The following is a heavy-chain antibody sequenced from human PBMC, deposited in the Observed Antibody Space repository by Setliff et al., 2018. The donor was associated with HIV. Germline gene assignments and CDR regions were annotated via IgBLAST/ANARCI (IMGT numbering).Heavy chain of an antibody. V-gene: IGHV4-4*07. J-gene: IGHJ5*02. CDR3: ARDRHSSGLGSYGP. CDR2: IDSSGTT. D-gene: IGHD3-10*01. CDR1: GGSFGVYR. Sequence: PSETLSLTCTLSGGSFGVYRWSWIRQSAGRGLEWIGRIDSSGTTDYKPSLKGRVAMSVDTSRNQFSLRVTSVTAADTAVYFCARDRHSSGLGSYGPWGPGILVTVSS.